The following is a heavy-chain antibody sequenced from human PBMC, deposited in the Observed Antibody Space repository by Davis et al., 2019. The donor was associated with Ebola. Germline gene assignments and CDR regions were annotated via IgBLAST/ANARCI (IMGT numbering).Heavy chain of an antibody. D-gene: IGHD3-22*01. CDR1: GGTFSSYA. CDR2: INPNSGGT. Sequence: ASVKVSCKASGGTFSSYAISWVRQAPGQGLEWMGWINPNSGGTNYAQKFQGRVTMTRDTSISTAYMELSRLRSDDTAVYYCARDSHYYDSGPWGQGTLVTVSS. V-gene: IGHV1-2*02. J-gene: IGHJ4*02. CDR3: ARDSHYYDSGP.